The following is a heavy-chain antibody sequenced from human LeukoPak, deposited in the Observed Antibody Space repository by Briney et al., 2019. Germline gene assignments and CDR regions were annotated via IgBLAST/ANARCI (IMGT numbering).Heavy chain of an antibody. CDR2: ISYDGSNK. D-gene: IGHD6-19*01. CDR3: AKDRPLFLYSSGWYPLDY. V-gene: IGHV3-30*18. Sequence: GGSLRLSCAASGFTFSSYGMHWARQAPGKGLEWVAVISYDGSNKYYADSVKGRFTISRDNSKNTLYLQMNSLRAEDTAVYYCAKDRPLFLYSSGWYPLDYWGQGTLVTVSS. CDR1: GFTFSSYG. J-gene: IGHJ4*02.